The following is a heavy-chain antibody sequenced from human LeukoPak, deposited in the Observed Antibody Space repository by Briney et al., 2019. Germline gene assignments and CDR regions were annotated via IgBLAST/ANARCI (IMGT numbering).Heavy chain of an antibody. Sequence: GGSLRLSCAASGFAFSSYAMSWVRQTPGKGLEWVSTVNAPGVETYYADSVKGQFIISRDNSKNTFYLEMDSLRADDTAIYYCVSGKVNHLGALDYWGQGTLVTVSS. CDR3: VSGKVNHLGALDY. CDR1: GFAFSSYA. CDR2: VNAPGVET. V-gene: IGHV3-23*01. D-gene: IGHD1-26*01. J-gene: IGHJ4*02.